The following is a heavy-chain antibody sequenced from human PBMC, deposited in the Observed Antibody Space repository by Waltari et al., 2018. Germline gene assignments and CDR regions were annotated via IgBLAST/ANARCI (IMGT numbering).Heavy chain of an antibody. D-gene: IGHD3-16*01. Sequence: EVQLVQSGAEVKKPGATVKISCKVSGYTFTDYYMHWVQQAPGKGLEWMGLGDPEDGETIYAEKFQGRVTITADTSTDTAYMELNSLRAEDTAIYYCAKDRVPDSRFDIDFWGQGTQVTVSS. CDR3: AKDRVPDSRFDIDF. J-gene: IGHJ4*02. CDR2: GDPEDGET. V-gene: IGHV1-69-2*01. CDR1: GYTFTDYY.